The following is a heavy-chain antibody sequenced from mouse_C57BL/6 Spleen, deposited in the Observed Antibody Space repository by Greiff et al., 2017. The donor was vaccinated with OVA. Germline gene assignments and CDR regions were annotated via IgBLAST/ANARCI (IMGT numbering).Heavy chain of an antibody. CDR2: ISSGSSTI. CDR1: GFTFSDYG. J-gene: IGHJ4*01. V-gene: IGHV5-17*01. D-gene: IGHD2-4*01. Sequence: EVQLVESGGGLVKPGGSLKLSCAASGFTFSDYGMHWVRQAPEKGLEWVAYISSGSSTIYYADTVKGRFTISRDNAKNTLFLQMTSLRSEDTAMYYCARPGGLRGYYAMDYWGQGTSVTVSS. CDR3: ARPGGLRGYYAMDY.